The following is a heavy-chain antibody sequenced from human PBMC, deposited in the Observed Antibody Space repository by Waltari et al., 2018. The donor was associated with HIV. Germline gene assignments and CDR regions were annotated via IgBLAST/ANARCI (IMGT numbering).Heavy chain of an antibody. D-gene: IGHD7-27*01. CDR2: VNHSGTT. V-gene: IGHV4-34*01. J-gene: IGHJ4*02. CDR3: ARHFPTGDRLDY. Sequence: QVQLQQWGAGLLKPSETLSLTCAVYGESFRGYYWSWIRQPPGKGLEWIGEVNHSGTTNYNPSLKSRVTMSVDTSKNQFSLKLTSVTAADTAVYYCARHFPTGDRLDYWGQGTLVTVSS. CDR1: GESFRGYY.